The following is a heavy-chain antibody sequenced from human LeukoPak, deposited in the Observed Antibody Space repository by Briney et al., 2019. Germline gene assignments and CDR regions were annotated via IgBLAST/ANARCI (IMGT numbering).Heavy chain of an antibody. V-gene: IGHV3-48*04. CDR3: ARGPYYYDSSGYYSSWDFDY. D-gene: IGHD3-22*01. Sequence: GGSLRLSCAASGFTFTSYAMNWIRQAPGKGLEWVSYISSSGSTIYYADSVKGRFTISRDNAKNSLYLQMNSLRAEDTAVYYCARGPYYYDSSGYYSSWDFDYWGQGTLVTVSS. J-gene: IGHJ4*02. CDR1: GFTFTSYA. CDR2: ISSSGSTI.